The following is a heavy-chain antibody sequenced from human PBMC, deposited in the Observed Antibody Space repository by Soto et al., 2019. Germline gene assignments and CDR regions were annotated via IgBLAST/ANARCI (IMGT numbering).Heavy chain of an antibody. D-gene: IGHD3-10*01. Sequence: SSETLSLTCAVSGYSISSGYYWGWIRQPPGKGLEWIGGIYHSGSTYYNPSLKSRVTISVDTSKNQFSLKLSSVTAADTAVYYCARVNYGSGSYYSWYFDYWGQGTLVTVSS. J-gene: IGHJ4*02. V-gene: IGHV4-38-2*01. CDR3: ARVNYGSGSYYSWYFDY. CDR2: IYHSGST. CDR1: GYSISSGYY.